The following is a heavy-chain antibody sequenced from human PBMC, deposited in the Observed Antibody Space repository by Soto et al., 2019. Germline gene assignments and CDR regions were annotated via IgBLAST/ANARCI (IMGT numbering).Heavy chain of an antibody. CDR1: GGSISSGGYY. CDR2: IYYSGST. CDR3: AREPHANYYYYGMDV. Sequence: SETLSLTCTVSGGSISSGGYYWSWIRQHPGKGLEWIGYIYYSGSTYYNPSLKSRVTISVDTSKNQFSLKLSSVTAADTAVYYCAREPHANYYYYGMDVWGQGTTVTVSS. J-gene: IGHJ6*02. V-gene: IGHV4-31*03.